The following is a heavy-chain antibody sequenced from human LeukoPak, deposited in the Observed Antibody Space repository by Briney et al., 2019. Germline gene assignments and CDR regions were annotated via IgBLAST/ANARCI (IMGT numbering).Heavy chain of an antibody. Sequence: ASVKVSCKASGYTFTSYDINWVRQATGQGPEWMGWMNPNSGNTGYAQKFQGRVTMTRNTSISTAYMELSSLRSEDTAVYYCARAPPDYGERGWGFDYWGQGTLVTVSS. J-gene: IGHJ4*02. CDR1: GYTFTSYD. V-gene: IGHV1-8*01. CDR2: MNPNSGNT. D-gene: IGHD4-17*01. CDR3: ARAPPDYGERGWGFDY.